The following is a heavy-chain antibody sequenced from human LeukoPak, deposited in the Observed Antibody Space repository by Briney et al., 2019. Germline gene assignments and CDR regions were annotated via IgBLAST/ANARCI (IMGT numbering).Heavy chain of an antibody. J-gene: IGHJ3*02. Sequence: PGGSLRLSCAASGFTFSSYAMSWVRQAPGEGLEWISAITGNGGDAYHADSVKGRFTISRDNSYNTLYLQMNSLSAEDTAVYYCARDTSFDIWGQGTMVTVSS. CDR1: GFTFSSYA. CDR2: ITGNGGDA. V-gene: IGHV3-23*01. CDR3: ARDTSFDI.